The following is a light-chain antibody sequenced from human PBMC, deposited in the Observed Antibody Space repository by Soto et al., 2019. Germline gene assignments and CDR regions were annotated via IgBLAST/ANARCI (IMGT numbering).Light chain of an antibody. CDR1: SRDVGAYNY. CDR2: EVT. Sequence: QSALTQPPSASGSPGQSVAISCTGTSRDVGAYNYVSWYQQHPGKAPKLMIYEVTKRPSGVPDRFSGSKSGNTASLTVSGLQAEDEADYYCSSYAGRYILGVFGGGTKLTVL. J-gene: IGLJ3*02. V-gene: IGLV2-8*01. CDR3: SSYAGRYILGV.